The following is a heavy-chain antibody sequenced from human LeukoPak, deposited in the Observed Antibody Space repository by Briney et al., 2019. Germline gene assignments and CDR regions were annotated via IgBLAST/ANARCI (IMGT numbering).Heavy chain of an antibody. CDR1: GFTFSSYS. CDR2: ISSSSSTI. Sequence: PGGSLRLSCAAPGFTFSSYSMNWVRQAPGKGLEWVSYISSSSSTIYYADSVKGRFTISRDNAKNSLYLQMNSLRAEDTAVYYCARVTMVRGVITDYWGQGTLVTVSS. D-gene: IGHD3-10*01. J-gene: IGHJ4*02. CDR3: ARVTMVRGVITDY. V-gene: IGHV3-48*01.